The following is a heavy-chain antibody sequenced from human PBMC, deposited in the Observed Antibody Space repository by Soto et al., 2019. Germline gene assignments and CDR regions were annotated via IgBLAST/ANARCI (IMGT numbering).Heavy chain of an antibody. CDR3: TKFVSYGDFLVEY. V-gene: IGHV3-23*01. J-gene: IGHJ4*02. CDR2: ISGGGGST. D-gene: IGHD4-17*01. CDR1: GLTFSRFA. Sequence: EVQLLESGGDLVQPGGSLRLSCVASGLTFSRFALSWVRQSPGKGLEWVSAISGGGGSTYYADSVKGRFTVSRDNSKNTLYLQMNTLRAEDTAVYYCTKFVSYGDFLVEYWGQGTLVTVSS.